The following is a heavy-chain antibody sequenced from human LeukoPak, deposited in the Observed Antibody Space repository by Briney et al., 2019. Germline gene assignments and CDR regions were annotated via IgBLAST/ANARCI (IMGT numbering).Heavy chain of an antibody. J-gene: IGHJ4*02. V-gene: IGHV3-64D*09. CDR2: ISSNGGST. CDR3: GKVAGKWIPDY. D-gene: IGHD1-14*01. Sequence: PGGSLRLSCSASGFTFNSYVTHWVRQAPGKGLEYVSAISSNGGSTYYADSVKGRLTISRENSKKTLYLQMRSLRGEGRAVYWRGKVAGKWIPDYWGQGTLVTVSS. CDR1: GFTFNSYV.